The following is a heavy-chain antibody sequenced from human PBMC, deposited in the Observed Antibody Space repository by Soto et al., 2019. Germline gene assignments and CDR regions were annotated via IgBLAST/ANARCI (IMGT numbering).Heavy chain of an antibody. V-gene: IGHV4-34*01. CDR3: ARTYSASWESDY. CDR2: ITHSGST. D-gene: IGHD6-13*01. J-gene: IGHJ4*02. CDR1: GGSFSSYY. Sequence: SETLSLTCAVYGGSFSSYYWSWIRQPPGKGLEWIGEITHSGSTNYNPSLKSRVTISVDTSKTQFSLRLSSVTAADTAVYYCARTYSASWESDYWGQGALVTVSS.